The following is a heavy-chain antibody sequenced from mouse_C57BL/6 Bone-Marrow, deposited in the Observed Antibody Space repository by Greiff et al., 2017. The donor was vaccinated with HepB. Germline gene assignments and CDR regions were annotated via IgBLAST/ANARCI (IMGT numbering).Heavy chain of an antibody. CDR1: GYTFTSYD. CDR3: ASFDGYYLYYFDY. J-gene: IGHJ2*01. Sequence: VKLMESGPELVKPGASVKLSCKASGYTFTSYDINWVKQRPGQGLEWIGWIYPRDGSTKYNEKFKGKATLTVDTSSSTAYMELHSLTSEDSAVYFCASFDGYYLYYFDYWGQGTTLTVSS. D-gene: IGHD2-3*01. CDR2: IYPRDGST. V-gene: IGHV1-85*01.